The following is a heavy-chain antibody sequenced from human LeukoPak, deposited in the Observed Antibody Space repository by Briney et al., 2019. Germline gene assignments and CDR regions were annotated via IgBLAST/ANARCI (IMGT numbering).Heavy chain of an antibody. V-gene: IGHV3-53*01. CDR1: GFTVSSNS. J-gene: IGHJ6*02. CDR3: AREGNYYDMDV. Sequence: PGGSLRFSCAASGFTVSSNSMSWVRQAPGKGLEWVSVIFSGGTTYYADSVKGRFTISRDNSKNTLYLQMNSLRAEDTAVYYCAREGNYYDMDVWGQGTTVTVSS. CDR2: IFSGGTT.